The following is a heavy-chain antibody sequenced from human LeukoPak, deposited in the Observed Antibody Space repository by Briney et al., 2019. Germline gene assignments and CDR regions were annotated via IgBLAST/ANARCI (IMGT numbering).Heavy chain of an antibody. D-gene: IGHD2-15*01. V-gene: IGHV5-51*01. CDR2: IYPGDSDT. CDR3: ARHRIGYCSGGSCSRTPYYYYGMTS. CDR1: GYSFTSYW. Sequence: PGESLKISCKGSGYSFTSYWIGWVRQMPGKGLEWMGIIYPGDSDTRYSPSFQGQVTISADKSISTAYLQWSSLKASDTAMYYCARHRIGYCSGGSCSRTPYYYYGMTSGAKGPRSPSP. J-gene: IGHJ6*02.